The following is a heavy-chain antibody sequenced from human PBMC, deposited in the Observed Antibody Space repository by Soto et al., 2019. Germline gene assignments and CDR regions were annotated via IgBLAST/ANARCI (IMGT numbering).Heavy chain of an antibody. J-gene: IGHJ4*02. CDR2: ISSSSSTI. CDR3: ARDPSVYYYDSSGAYYFDY. Sequence: PGGSLRLSCAASGFTFSSYSMNWVRQAPGKGLEWVSYISSSSSTIYYADSVKGRFTISRDNAKNSLYLQMNSLRAEDTAVYYCARDPSVYYYDSSGAYYFDYWGQGTLVTVSS. CDR1: GFTFSSYS. V-gene: IGHV3-48*01. D-gene: IGHD3-22*01.